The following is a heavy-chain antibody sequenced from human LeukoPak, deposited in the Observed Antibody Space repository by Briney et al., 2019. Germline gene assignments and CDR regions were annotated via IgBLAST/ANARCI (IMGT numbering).Heavy chain of an antibody. CDR1: GFTFSSYE. Sequence: PGGSLRLSCAASGFTFSSYEMNWVRQAPGKGLEWISYIGKTGTPIYYADSVKGRFTISRDNVENLLFLQMHTLRPEDTAVYYCARGDYGRPSEYLLYWGQGALLTVSS. J-gene: IGHJ4*02. CDR2: IGKTGTPI. CDR3: ARGDYGRPSEYLLY. D-gene: IGHD4/OR15-4a*01. V-gene: IGHV3-48*03.